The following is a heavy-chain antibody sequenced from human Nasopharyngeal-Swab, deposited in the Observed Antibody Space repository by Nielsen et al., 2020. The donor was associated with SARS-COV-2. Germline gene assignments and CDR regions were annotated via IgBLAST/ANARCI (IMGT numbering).Heavy chain of an antibody. CDR2: IYPGDSDT. J-gene: IGHJ4*03. CDR1: GYRFSSYW. CDR3: ARLGSSWSDYFDY. Sequence: GESLKISCDVSGYRFSSYWIGWVRQMPGKGLEWMGIIYPGDSDTRYSPSFQGQVTISADKSISTAYLQWSSLKASDTAMYYCARLGSSWSDYFDYWGQGTTVTVSS. V-gene: IGHV5-51*01. D-gene: IGHD6-13*01.